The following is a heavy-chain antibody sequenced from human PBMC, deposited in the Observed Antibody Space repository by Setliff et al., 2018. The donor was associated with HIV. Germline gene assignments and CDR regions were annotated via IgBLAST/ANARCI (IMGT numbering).Heavy chain of an antibody. J-gene: IGHJ6*03. V-gene: IGHV1-46*01. CDR3: ARDLHTFMINSYHYYMDV. D-gene: IGHD3-16*01. CDR1: QYSFTNYY. CDR2: INPSGDTT. Sequence: GASVKVSCKVSQYSFTNYYIHWVRQAPGQGLEWMGIINPSGDTTIYAQKFQGKVTMTRDTSTSTVYMELSSLRSEDTAVYYCARDLHTFMINSYHYYMDVWGKGTTVTVSS.